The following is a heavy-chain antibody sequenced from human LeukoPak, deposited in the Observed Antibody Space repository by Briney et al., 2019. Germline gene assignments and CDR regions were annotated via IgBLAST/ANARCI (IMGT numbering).Heavy chain of an antibody. Sequence: SETLSLTCTGSGGSISTYYWSWIRLSPGKGLEWIGYISYSGSTNYNPSLESRVTISVDTSKNQFSLKLTSVTAADTAVYFCARGTVEYSYGDLFDYWGQGTLVTVSS. CDR2: ISYSGST. CDR3: ARGTVEYSYGDLFDY. V-gene: IGHV4-59*01. D-gene: IGHD5-18*01. CDR1: GGSISTYY. J-gene: IGHJ4*02.